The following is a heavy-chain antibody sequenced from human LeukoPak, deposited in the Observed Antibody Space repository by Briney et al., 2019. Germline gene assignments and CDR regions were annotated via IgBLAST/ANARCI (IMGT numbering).Heavy chain of an antibody. CDR3: TRGMGVC. D-gene: IGHD3-16*01. CDR2: IRSKAYGGTT. CDR1: GFTFGDYA. J-gene: IGHJ4*02. V-gene: IGHV3-49*04. Sequence: GGSLRLSCTASGFTFGDYAMSWVRQAPGKGLEWVGSIRSKAYGGTTEYAASVKGRFTISRDDSKSIAYLQMNSLKTEDTAVYYCTRGMGVCWGQGTLVTVSS.